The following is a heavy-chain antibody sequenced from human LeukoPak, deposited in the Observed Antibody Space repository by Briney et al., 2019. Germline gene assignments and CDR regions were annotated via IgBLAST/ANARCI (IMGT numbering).Heavy chain of an antibody. CDR3: AREYSSSWYSPEYYYYYMDV. CDR2: IYYSGST. CDR1: GGSISSYY. V-gene: IGHV4-59*01. Sequence: PSETLSLTCTVSGGSISSYYWSWIRQPPGKGLEWIGYIYYSGSTNYNPSLKSRVTIPVDTSKNQFSLKLSSVTAADTAVYYCAREYSSSWYSPEYYYYYMDVWGKGTTVTVSS. D-gene: IGHD6-13*01. J-gene: IGHJ6*03.